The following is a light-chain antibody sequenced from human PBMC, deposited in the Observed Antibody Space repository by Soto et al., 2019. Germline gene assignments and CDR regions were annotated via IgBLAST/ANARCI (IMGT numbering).Light chain of an antibody. CDR3: QQSYSTPWT. V-gene: IGKV1-39*01. J-gene: IGKJ1*01. CDR2: AAS. CDR1: QSISSY. Sequence: DIQMTQSPSSLSASVGDRVTITCRASQSISSYLNWYQQKPGKAPKLLIYAASSLQSGVPSRFSGSGSGTDFTLTISSLQPADFATYYCQQSYSTPWTFGQGTKVAIK.